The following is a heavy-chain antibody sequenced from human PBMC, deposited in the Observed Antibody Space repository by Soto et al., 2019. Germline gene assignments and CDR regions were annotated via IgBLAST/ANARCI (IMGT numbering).Heavy chain of an antibody. CDR3: ASVGVFGATTIDY. D-gene: IGHD3-10*02. V-gene: IGHV4-30-4*01. J-gene: IGHJ4*02. CDR2: IYYSGST. CDR1: GGSISSGDYY. Sequence: QVQLQESGPGLVKPSQTLSLTCTVSGGSISSGDYYWSWIRQPPGKGLEWIGYIYYSGSTYYNPSLKSRVTISVDMSKNQFSRKVSFVTAADTAVYYCASVGVFGATTIDYWGQGTLVTVSS.